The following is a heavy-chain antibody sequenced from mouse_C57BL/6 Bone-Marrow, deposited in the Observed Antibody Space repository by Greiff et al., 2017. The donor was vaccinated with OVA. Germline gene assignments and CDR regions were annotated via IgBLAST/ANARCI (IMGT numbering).Heavy chain of an antibody. Sequence: QLQQPGAELVKPGASVKLSCKASGYTFTSYWMHWVKQRPGQGLEWIGMIHPNSGSTNYNEKFKSKATLTVDKSSSTAYMQLSSLTSEDSAVYYCARRDYYSNYFYYFDYWGQGTTLTVSS. CDR2: IHPNSGST. CDR3: ARRDYYSNYFYYFDY. D-gene: IGHD2-5*01. V-gene: IGHV1-64*01. CDR1: GYTFTSYW. J-gene: IGHJ2*01.